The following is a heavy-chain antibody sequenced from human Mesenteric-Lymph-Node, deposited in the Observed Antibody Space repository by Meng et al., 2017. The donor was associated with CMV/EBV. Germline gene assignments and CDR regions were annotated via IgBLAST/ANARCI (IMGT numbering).Heavy chain of an antibody. CDR3: ARQDTLDYYYGMDV. V-gene: IGHV1-2*02. Sequence: ASVKVSCKASGYTFTSYDINWVRQATGQGLEWMGWMNPNSGGTNNAQKFQDRVTMTRDTSISTAYMELSRLRSDDTAVYFCARQDTLDYYYGMDVWGQGTTVTVSS. J-gene: IGHJ6*02. CDR2: MNPNSGGT. D-gene: IGHD2-15*01. CDR1: GYTFTSYD.